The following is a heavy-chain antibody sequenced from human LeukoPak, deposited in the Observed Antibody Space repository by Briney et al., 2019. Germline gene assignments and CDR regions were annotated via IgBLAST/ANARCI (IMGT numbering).Heavy chain of an antibody. D-gene: IGHD4-17*01. CDR3: ARFPNGDYETYWYFDL. CDR1: GGSISSGGYY. Sequence: SETLSLTCTVSGGSISSGGYYWSWIRQHPGKGLEWIGYIYYSGSTNYNPSLKSRVTMSVGTSKKQFSLRLTSVTAADTAVYYCARFPNGDYETYWYFDLWGRGTLVTVSS. J-gene: IGHJ2*01. CDR2: IYYSGST. V-gene: IGHV4-31*03.